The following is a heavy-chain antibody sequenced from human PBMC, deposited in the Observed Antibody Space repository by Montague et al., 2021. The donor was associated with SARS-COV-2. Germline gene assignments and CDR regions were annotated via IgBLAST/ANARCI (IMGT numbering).Heavy chain of an antibody. CDR2: SYYSGSA. D-gene: IGHD3-22*01. CDR3: AREGGWLSRGSYCFDY. V-gene: IGHV4-39*07. J-gene: IGHJ4*01. CDR1: GGSISSSSYY. Sequence: SETLSLTCTVSGGSISSSSYYWGWIRQPPGKGLEWIGSSYYSGSAYYNPSLKSRVTISVDTSKNQFSLKLSSVTAADTAVYYCAREGGWLSRGSYCFDYWGHGTLVTVSS.